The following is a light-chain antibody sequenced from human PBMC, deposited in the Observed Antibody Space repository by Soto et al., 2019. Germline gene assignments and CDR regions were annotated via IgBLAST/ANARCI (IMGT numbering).Light chain of an antibody. V-gene: IGLV2-14*01. CDR1: SSDVGGYNY. J-gene: IGLJ1*01. CDR2: DVN. Sequence: QSALTQPASVSGSPGQSITISCTGTSSDVGGYNYVSWYQQHPGKAPKVIIYDVNNRPSGVSNRFSGSKSGNTASLTISGLQAEDEADYYCNSYTSSNNYVFGTGPKLTVL. CDR3: NSYTSSNNYV.